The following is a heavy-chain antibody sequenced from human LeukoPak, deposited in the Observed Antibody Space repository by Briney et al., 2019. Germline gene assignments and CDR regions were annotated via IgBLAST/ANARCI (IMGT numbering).Heavy chain of an antibody. Sequence: ASVKVSCKASGYTFTGYYMHWVRQAPGQGLEWMGWINPNSGGTNYAQKLQGRVTMTTDTSTSTAYMELRSLRSDDTAVYYCATNLDIVVVPAASGAFDIWGQGTMVTVSS. CDR2: INPNSGGT. V-gene: IGHV1-2*02. CDR1: GYTFTGYY. CDR3: ATNLDIVVVPAASGAFDI. D-gene: IGHD2-2*03. J-gene: IGHJ3*02.